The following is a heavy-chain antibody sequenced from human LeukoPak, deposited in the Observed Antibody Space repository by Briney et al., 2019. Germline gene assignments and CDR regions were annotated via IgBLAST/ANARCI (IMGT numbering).Heavy chain of an antibody. Sequence: SETLSLTCTVSGGSISSGDYYWSWIRQPPGKGLEWIGYIYSSGSTYYNPSLKSRVTISIDTSKNQFSLKVKSVTAADTAVYYCARTEVYYDSSGYAEYFQHWGQGTLVTVSS. D-gene: IGHD3-22*01. CDR1: GGSISSGDYY. V-gene: IGHV4-30-4*01. CDR3: ARTEVYYDSSGYAEYFQH. CDR2: IYSSGST. J-gene: IGHJ1*01.